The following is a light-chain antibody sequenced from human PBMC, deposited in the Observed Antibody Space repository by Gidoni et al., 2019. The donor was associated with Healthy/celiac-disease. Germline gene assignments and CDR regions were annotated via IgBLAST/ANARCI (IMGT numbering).Light chain of an antibody. CDR3: LQHNSYPRT. J-gene: IGKJ1*01. Sequence: IQMTQSPSSLSASVGDRVTITCRASQGSRNHLGWYQQKPGKAPKRLIYAASSLQRGVPSRFSGSGSGTEFTLTISSLQPEDFATYYCLQHNSYPRTFGQGTKVEIK. CDR1: QGSRNH. CDR2: AAS. V-gene: IGKV1-17*01.